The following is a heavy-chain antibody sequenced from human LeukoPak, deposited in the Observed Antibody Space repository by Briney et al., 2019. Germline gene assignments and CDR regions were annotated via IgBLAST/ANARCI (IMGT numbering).Heavy chain of an antibody. J-gene: IGHJ5*02. Sequence: GASVKVSCKASGGTFSSYAISWVRQAPGQGLEWMGGIIPIFGTANYAQKFQGRVTITADESTSTAYMELSSLRSEDTAVYYCAAHSTGGTTMWSWFDPWGQGTLVTVSS. CDR3: AAHSTGGTTMWSWFDP. D-gene: IGHD1-1*01. V-gene: IGHV1-69*13. CDR2: IIPIFGTA. CDR1: GGTFSSYA.